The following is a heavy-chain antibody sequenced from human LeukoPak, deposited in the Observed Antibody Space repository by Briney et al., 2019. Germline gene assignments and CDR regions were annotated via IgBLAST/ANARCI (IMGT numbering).Heavy chain of an antibody. J-gene: IGHJ4*02. Sequence: PSETLSLTCTVSGGSISSYYWSWIRQPPGKGLEWIGYIYYSGSTNYNPSLKSRVTISVDTSKNQFSLKLSSVTAADTAVYYCAIADFWSGYPTNYFDYWGQGTLVTVSS. V-gene: IGHV4-59*12. CDR1: GGSISSYY. D-gene: IGHD3-3*01. CDR2: IYYSGST. CDR3: AIADFWSGYPTNYFDY.